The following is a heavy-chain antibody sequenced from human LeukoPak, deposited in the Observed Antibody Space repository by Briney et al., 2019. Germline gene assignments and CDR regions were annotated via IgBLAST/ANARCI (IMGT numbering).Heavy chain of an antibody. D-gene: IGHD2-2*01. CDR2: INHSGST. J-gene: IGHJ4*02. Sequence: PSETLSLTCAVYGGSFSGYYWSWIRQPPGKGLEWIGEINHSGSTNYNPSLKSRVTISVDTSKSQFSLKLSSVTAADTAVYYCARGSRGYCSSTSCYYSRTTVATFGYWGQGTLVTVSS. CDR1: GGSFSGYY. CDR3: ARGSRGYCSSTSCYYSRTTVATFGY. V-gene: IGHV4-34*01.